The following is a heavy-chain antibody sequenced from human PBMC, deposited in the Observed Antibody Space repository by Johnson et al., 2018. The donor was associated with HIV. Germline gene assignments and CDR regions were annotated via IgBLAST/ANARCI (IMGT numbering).Heavy chain of an antibody. CDR3: ARAERSSSGVDAFDI. D-gene: IGHD6-6*01. CDR2: IYSGGST. CDR1: GFTVSSNY. J-gene: IGHJ3*02. Sequence: VQLVESGGGLIQPGGSLRLSCAASGFTVSSNYMSWVRQAPGKGLEWVSVIYSGGSTYYADSVKGRFTISRDNSKNTLYLQMNSLRAEDTAVYYCARAERSSSGVDAFDIWGQGTMVTVSS. V-gene: IGHV3-66*03.